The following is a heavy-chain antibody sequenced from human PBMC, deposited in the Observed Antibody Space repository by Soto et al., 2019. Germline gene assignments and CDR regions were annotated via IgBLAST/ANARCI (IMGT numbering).Heavy chain of an antibody. CDR3: ARALGCISTSCHST. Sequence: QVQLVQSGAEVKKPGASVKVSCKASGYTFTSYGISWVRQAPGQGLEWMGWISAYNGNTNYAQKLQGRVTMTTDTYTRTAYKELRSLRSDDTAVYYCARALGCISTSCHSTWGHGTLVTVSS. V-gene: IGHV1-18*01. CDR2: ISAYNGNT. CDR1: GYTFTSYG. D-gene: IGHD2-2*01. J-gene: IGHJ5*01.